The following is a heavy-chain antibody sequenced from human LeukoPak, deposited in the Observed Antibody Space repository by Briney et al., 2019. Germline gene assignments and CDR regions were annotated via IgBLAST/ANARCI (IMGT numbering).Heavy chain of an antibody. CDR2: INPNSGDT. CDR1: GYTFTEYY. V-gene: IGHV1-2*02. CDR3: TRANFLYCSSTTCLFDY. D-gene: IGHD2-2*01. Sequence: ASVKVSCKASGYTFTEYYLHWVRQAPGQGFEWMGLINPNSGDTNYAQKFQGRVTMTRDTSISTAHMEMSRLRSDDTAVYYCTRANFLYCSSTTCLFDYWGHGTLVTVSS. J-gene: IGHJ4*01.